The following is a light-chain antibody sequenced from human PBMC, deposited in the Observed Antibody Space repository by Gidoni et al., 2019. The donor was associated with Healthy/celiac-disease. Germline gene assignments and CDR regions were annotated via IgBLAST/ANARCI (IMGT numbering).Light chain of an antibody. CDR1: QTVSSY. Sequence: EIVLTQSPATLPLSPGERATRTSRASQTVSSYLAWYQQKPGQAPRLLIYDASNRATGIPARFSGRGSGTDFTLTISSLEPEDFTVYYCQQRSNWPLTCGGGTKVEIK. J-gene: IGKJ4*01. CDR2: DAS. V-gene: IGKV3-11*01. CDR3: QQRSNWPLT.